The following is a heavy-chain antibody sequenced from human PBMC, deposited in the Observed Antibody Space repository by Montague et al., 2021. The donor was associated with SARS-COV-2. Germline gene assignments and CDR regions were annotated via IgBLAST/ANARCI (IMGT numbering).Heavy chain of an antibody. CDR1: GFSLSTSGMC. CDR3: ARTLHDILAGYYSFDY. J-gene: IGHJ4*02. V-gene: IGHV2-70*01. D-gene: IGHD3-9*01. Sequence: PALGKPTQTLTLTCTFSGFSLSTSGMCVSWIRQPPGKALEWLALIDWDDDKYYSTSLKTRPTISKDTSKNQVVLTMTNMDPVDTATYYCARTLHDILAGYYSFDYWGQETLVTVSS. CDR2: IDWDDDK.